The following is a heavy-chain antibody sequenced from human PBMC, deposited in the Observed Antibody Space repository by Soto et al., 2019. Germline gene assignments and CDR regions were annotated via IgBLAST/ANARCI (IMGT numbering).Heavy chain of an antibody. Sequence: ASVKVSCKASGYTFSSYAMHWVRQAPGQRLEWMGWINAGYGNTKSSQKFQDRVTITRDTSASTAYMELTSLRSEDTAVYYCGRNTGDGTFDIWGQGTLVTVSS. CDR3: GRNTGDGTFDI. V-gene: IGHV1-3*01. D-gene: IGHD7-27*01. CDR2: INAGYGNT. J-gene: IGHJ4*02. CDR1: GYTFSSYA.